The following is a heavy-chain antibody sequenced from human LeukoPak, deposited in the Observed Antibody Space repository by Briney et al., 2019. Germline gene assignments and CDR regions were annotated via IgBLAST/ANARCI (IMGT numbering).Heavy chain of an antibody. D-gene: IGHD6-19*01. CDR3: ARILDSAWGELGY. J-gene: IGHJ4*02. CDR2: IRLDGSNK. CDR1: GFTFSSYW. Sequence: PGGPLRLSRAASGFTFSSYWMSGVRQAPAKGLEWVAFIRLDGSNKYYADSVNGRFTISRDNSKNTLYLQMNSLRAADTAVYYCARILDSAWGELGYWGQGTLVTVSS. V-gene: IGHV3-30*02.